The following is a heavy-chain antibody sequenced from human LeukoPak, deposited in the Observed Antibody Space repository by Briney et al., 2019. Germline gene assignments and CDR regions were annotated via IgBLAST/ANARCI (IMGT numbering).Heavy chain of an antibody. Sequence: GGSLRLSCAASGFTFSSYSMNWVRQAPGKGLEWVSYISSSSSTIYYADSVKGRFTISRDNAKNSLYLQMNSLRAEDTAVYYCARDHRYCSGGSCYPTIDYWGQGTLVTVPS. CDR1: GFTFSSYS. CDR2: ISSSSSTI. D-gene: IGHD2-15*01. J-gene: IGHJ4*02. V-gene: IGHV3-48*01. CDR3: ARDHRYCSGGSCYPTIDY.